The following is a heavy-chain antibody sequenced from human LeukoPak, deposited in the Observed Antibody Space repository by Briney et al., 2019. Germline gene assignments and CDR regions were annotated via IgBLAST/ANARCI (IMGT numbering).Heavy chain of an antibody. V-gene: IGHV4-39*07. CDR2: MYYSGST. J-gene: IGHJ3*02. CDR3: ARDGYSYGGNAFDI. D-gene: IGHD5-18*01. Sequence: NPSETLSLTCIVSGGSISSSSYYWGWIRQPPGKGLEWIGSMYYSGSTYYNPSLKSRVTISVDTSKNQFSLKLSSVTAADTAVYYCARDGYSYGGNAFDIWGQGTMVTVSS. CDR1: GGSISSSSYY.